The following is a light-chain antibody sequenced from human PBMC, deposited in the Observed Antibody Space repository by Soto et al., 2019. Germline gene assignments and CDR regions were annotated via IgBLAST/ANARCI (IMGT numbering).Light chain of an antibody. CDR2: GVS. J-gene: IGKJ4*01. CDR1: QNVRSDY. Sequence: EILLTQSPAPLSLSPGDRATLSFRASQNVRSDYFAWYQQKPGQAPRVIIFGVSTRASATPDRFRGSGSGTYFTLTISRLEPDDFALYYCQQYGNSPLTFGGGTKVDIK. V-gene: IGKV3-20*01. CDR3: QQYGNSPLT.